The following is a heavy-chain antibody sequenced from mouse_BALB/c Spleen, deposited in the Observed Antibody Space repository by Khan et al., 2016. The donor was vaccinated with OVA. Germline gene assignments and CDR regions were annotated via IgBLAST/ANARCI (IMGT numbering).Heavy chain of an antibody. V-gene: IGHV3-8*02. Sequence: MQLEESGPSLVKPSQTLSLTCSVTGDSITSGYWSWIRKFPGNKLEYMGYMNYTGYTDYNPSLKSRLAITRHTSKNQYYLKLNSVTTEEPAPSSRTRPAYRYAFAYWGQGTLVTVSA. D-gene: IGHD2-14*01. CDR2: MNYTGYT. CDR1: GDSITSGY. CDR3: TRPAYRYAFAY. J-gene: IGHJ3*01.